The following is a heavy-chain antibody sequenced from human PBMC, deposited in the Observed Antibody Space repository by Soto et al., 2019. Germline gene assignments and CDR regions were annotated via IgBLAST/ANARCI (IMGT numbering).Heavy chain of an antibody. V-gene: IGHV3-30*03. CDR2: ISYDGSNK. CDR3: ASLVGYCSSTSKDPCLEY. Sequence: GGSLRLSCAASGFTFSSYGMHWVRQAPGKGLEWVAVISYDGSNKYYADSVKGRFTISRDNSKNTLYLQMNSLRAEDTAVYYCASLVGYCSSTSKDPCLEYWGQGTLVTVSS. D-gene: IGHD2-2*01. J-gene: IGHJ4*02. CDR1: GFTFSSYG.